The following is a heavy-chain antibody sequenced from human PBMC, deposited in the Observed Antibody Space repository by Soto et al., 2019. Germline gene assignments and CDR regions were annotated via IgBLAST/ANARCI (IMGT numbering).Heavy chain of an antibody. Sequence: QVQLQESGPGLVKPSQTLSLTCTVSGGSISSGGYYWSWIRQHPGKGLEWIGYIYYSGSTYYNPSLKSRVTISVDTSKNQFSLKLSSVTAADTAVYYCARDPAWFSSIYYGMDVWGQGTTVTVSS. CDR3: ARDPAWFSSIYYGMDV. CDR2: IYYSGST. D-gene: IGHD3-10*01. J-gene: IGHJ6*02. CDR1: GGSISSGGYY. V-gene: IGHV4-31*03.